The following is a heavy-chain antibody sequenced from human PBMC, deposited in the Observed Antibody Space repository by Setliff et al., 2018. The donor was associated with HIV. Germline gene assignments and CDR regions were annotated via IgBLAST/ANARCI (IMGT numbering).Heavy chain of an antibody. CDR1: GDSIDRYY. Sequence: SETLSLTCTVSGDSIDRYYWSWIRQPPGRGLEWIAYIHDTGKTNSNPSLKSRVTISLDTTRNQFSLKLSSVTAADTAVYYCASPTSDLYSGSPEWGQGTLVTVSS. CDR2: IHDTGKT. V-gene: IGHV4-4*08. CDR3: ASPTSDLYSGSPE. J-gene: IGHJ4*02. D-gene: IGHD1-26*01.